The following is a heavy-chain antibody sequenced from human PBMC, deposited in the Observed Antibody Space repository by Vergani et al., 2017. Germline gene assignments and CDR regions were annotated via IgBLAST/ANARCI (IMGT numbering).Heavy chain of an antibody. D-gene: IGHD3-22*01. CDR3: ASDQHPYYYDSRPFDL. J-gene: IGHJ2*01. CDR1: GGSISSSSYY. CDR2: IYYSGST. V-gene: IGHV4-39*07. Sequence: QVQLQESGPGLVKPSETLSLTCTVSGGSISSSSYYWGWIRQPPGKGLEWIGSIYYSGSTYYNPSLKSRVTISVDTSKNQFSLKLSSVTAADTAVYYCASDQHPYYYDSRPFDLWGRGTLVTVSS.